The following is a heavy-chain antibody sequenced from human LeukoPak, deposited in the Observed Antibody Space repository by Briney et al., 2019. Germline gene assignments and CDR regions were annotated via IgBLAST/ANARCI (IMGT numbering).Heavy chain of an antibody. J-gene: IGHJ4*02. CDR3: AKYSFVGSTPFILHY. CDR2: ISGSGGST. D-gene: IGHD1-26*01. V-gene: IGHV3-23*01. Sequence: GGSLRLSCAASGFTVSSYAMSWVRQAPGKGLEGVSAISGSGGSTYYADSVKGRFTIPSDNSKNTLYLQMNSLRAEDTAVEYCAKYSFVGSTPFILHYLLRGTLVTDPS. CDR1: GFTVSSYA.